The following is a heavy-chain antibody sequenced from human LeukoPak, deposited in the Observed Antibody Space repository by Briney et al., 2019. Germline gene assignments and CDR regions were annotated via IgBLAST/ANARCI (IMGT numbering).Heavy chain of an antibody. Sequence: PGGSLRLSCAASGFTFSDYYMSWIRQAPGKGLEWVSYISSNGSTIYYADSVKGRFTISRDNAKNSLYLQMNSLRAEDTAVYYCARDPQRDKEYYDDSSGYNDCFDPWGQGTLVTVSS. D-gene: IGHD3-22*01. CDR2: ISSNGSTI. CDR3: ARDPQRDKEYYDDSSGYNDCFDP. V-gene: IGHV3-11*01. CDR1: GFTFSDYY. J-gene: IGHJ5*02.